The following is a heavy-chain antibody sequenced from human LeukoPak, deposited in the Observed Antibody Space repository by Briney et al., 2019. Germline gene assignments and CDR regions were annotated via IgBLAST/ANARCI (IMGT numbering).Heavy chain of an antibody. J-gene: IGHJ4*02. CDR3: ARLYCSGGSCYSDY. Sequence: SVKVSCKASEVTFSSYTISWVRQAPGQGLEWMGRIIPILGIANYAQKFQGRVTITADKSTSTAYMELSSLRSEDTAVYYCARLYCSGGSCYSDYWGQGTLVTVSS. V-gene: IGHV1-69*02. CDR1: EVTFSSYT. D-gene: IGHD2-15*01. CDR2: IIPILGIA.